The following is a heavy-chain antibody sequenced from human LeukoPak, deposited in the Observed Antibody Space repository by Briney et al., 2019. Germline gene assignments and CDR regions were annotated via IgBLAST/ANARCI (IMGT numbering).Heavy chain of an antibody. Sequence: GGSLRLSCAASGFTFSSYGMHWVRQAPGKGLEWVAVISYDGSNKYYADSVKGRFTISRDNSKNTLYPQMNSLRAEDTAVYYCAKDRGYSYGIDYWGQGTLVTVSS. CDR3: AKDRGYSYGIDY. CDR2: ISYDGSNK. V-gene: IGHV3-30*18. CDR1: GFTFSSYG. J-gene: IGHJ4*02. D-gene: IGHD5-18*01.